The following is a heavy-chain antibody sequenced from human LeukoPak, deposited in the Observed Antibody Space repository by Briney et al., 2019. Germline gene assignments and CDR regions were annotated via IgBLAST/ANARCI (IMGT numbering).Heavy chain of an antibody. CDR3: VKKAFRLGDMGDAFDV. CDR1: GFTFSSHA. D-gene: IGHD2/OR15-2a*01. J-gene: IGHJ3*01. V-gene: IGHV3-23*01. CDR2: IGRSGAGT. Sequence: PGGSLRLSCAASGFTFSSHAMSWVRQTPGKGLEWVSAIGRSGAGTYYADSVKGRFTISRDNSENTLSLQMNSLRAEDTAIYYCVKKAFRLGDMGDAFDVWGQGTMVTVSS.